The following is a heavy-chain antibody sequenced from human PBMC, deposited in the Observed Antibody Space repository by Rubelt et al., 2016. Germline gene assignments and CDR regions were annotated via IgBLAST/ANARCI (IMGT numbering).Heavy chain of an antibody. CDR2: IYSGGST. Sequence: APGKGLEWVSVIYSGGSTYYADSVKGRFTISRDNSKNTLYLQMNSLRAEDTAVYYCARDLDGRGYYYGMDVWGQGTTVTVSS. J-gene: IGHJ6*02. CDR3: ARDLDGRGYYYGMDV. V-gene: IGHV3-66*01. D-gene: IGHD1-1*01.